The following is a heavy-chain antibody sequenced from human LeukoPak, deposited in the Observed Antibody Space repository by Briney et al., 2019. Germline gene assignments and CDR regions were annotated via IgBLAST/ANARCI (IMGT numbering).Heavy chain of an antibody. Sequence: GGSLRLSCAASGFTFTTYSMNWVRQAPGKGLEWVSSISSSSSYIYYADSVRGRFAISRDNAKNTLYLQMDSLRAEDTAVYFCARSYDYGDIAFDYWGQGTLVTVSS. D-gene: IGHD4-17*01. CDR3: ARSYDYGDIAFDY. V-gene: IGHV3-21*06. J-gene: IGHJ4*02. CDR2: ISSSSSYI. CDR1: GFTFTTYS.